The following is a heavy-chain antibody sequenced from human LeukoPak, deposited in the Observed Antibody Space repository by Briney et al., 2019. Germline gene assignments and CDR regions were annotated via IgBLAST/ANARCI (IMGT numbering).Heavy chain of an antibody. CDR1: GGSFSGYY. J-gene: IGHJ3*02. D-gene: IGHD1-26*01. CDR3: ATNRAGTYDRPFEI. V-gene: IGHV4-34*01. Sequence: SETLSLTCAVYGGSFSGYYWSWIRQPPGKGLEWIGEINHSGSTNYNPSLKSRVTISVDTSKNQFSLELNSVTATDTAVYFCATNRAGTYDRPFEIWGQGTMVTVSS. CDR2: INHSGST.